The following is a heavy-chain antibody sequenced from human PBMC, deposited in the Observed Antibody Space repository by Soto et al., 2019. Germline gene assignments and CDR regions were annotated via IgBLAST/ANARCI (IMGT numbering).Heavy chain of an antibody. J-gene: IGHJ4*02. CDR1: GFIFNSYS. CDR2: INSGSTSV. CDR3: GRRASPDAY. V-gene: IGHV3-48*01. D-gene: IGHD2-2*01. Sequence: EVQLVESGGGLVQPGGSLRLSCVASGFIFNSYSMNWVRQAPGKGLEWISYINSGSTSVFYADSVKGRFTISRDNAKNSLYLQMDSLRAEDTAGYYCGRRASPDAYWGQGTLVTVSS.